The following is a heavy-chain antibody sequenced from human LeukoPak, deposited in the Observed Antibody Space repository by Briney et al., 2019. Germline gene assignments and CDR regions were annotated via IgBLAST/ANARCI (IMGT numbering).Heavy chain of an antibody. CDR1: GGSISSYY. Sequence: RSETLSLTRTVSGGSISSYYWSWIRHPPGKGLEWIGYIYYSGSTNYNPSLKSRVTISVDTSKNQFSLKLSSVTAADTAVYYCARVRDSSSWYHHAFFKKPYYYYGMDVWGQGTTVTVSS. CDR3: ARVRDSSSWYHHAFFKKPYYYYGMDV. CDR2: IYYSGST. J-gene: IGHJ6*02. D-gene: IGHD6-13*01. V-gene: IGHV4-59*01.